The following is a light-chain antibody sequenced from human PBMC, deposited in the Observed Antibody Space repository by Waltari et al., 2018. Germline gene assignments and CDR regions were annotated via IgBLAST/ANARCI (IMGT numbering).Light chain of an antibody. CDR2: GAS. J-gene: IGKJ2*03. CDR1: QSISNNY. CDR3: QQYGNSPAYG. V-gene: IGKV3-20*01. Sequence: EVVLTQSPDTLSLSPGERATLFCRASQSISNNYLAWYQQKPGQAPRLLIYGASSRATGIPDKFSASGSGTDFTLTISRLEPEDFAVYYCQQYGNSPAYGFGQGTKLE.